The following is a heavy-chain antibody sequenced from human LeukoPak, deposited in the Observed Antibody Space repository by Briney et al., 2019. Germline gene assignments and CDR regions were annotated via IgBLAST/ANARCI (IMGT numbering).Heavy chain of an antibody. Sequence: GGSLRLSCAASGFSFRDYGIHWVRQAPGKGLEWVANIKQDGSEKYYVDSVKGRFTISRDNAKNSLYLQMNSLRAEDTAVYYCARGLGYCTNGVCPYSFDCWGQGTLVTVSS. CDR2: IKQDGSEK. V-gene: IGHV3-7*01. D-gene: IGHD2-8*01. CDR1: GFSFRDYG. CDR3: ARGLGYCTNGVCPYSFDC. J-gene: IGHJ4*02.